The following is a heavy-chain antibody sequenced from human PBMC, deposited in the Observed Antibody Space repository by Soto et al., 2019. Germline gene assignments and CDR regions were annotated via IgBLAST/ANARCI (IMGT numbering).Heavy chain of an antibody. Sequence: GGSLRLSCAASGFTFDDYAMHWVRQVPGKGLEWVSGINWNCGRIGYGDYVRDRFAISRDNAKNSLHLQMNSLSAEATAFYYCVKDESINWYSGHFRHWGQGTLVTVSS. CDR1: GFTFDDYA. J-gene: IGHJ1*01. D-gene: IGHD1-26*01. V-gene: IGHV3-9*01. CDR2: INWNCGRI. CDR3: VKDESINWYSGHFRH.